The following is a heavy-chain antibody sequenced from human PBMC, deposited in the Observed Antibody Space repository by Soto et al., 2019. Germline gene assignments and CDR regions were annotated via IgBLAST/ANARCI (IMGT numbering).Heavy chain of an antibody. CDR3: ARTHYYGSGSYYNPWASGMDV. CDR2: ISYDGSNK. D-gene: IGHD3-10*01. CDR1: GFTFSSYA. J-gene: IGHJ6*02. Sequence: SGGSLRLSCAASGFTFSSYAMHWVRQAPGKGLEWVAVISYDGSNKYYADSVKGRFTISRDNSKNTLYLQMNSLRAEDTAVYYCARTHYYGSGSYYNPWASGMDVWGQGTTVTVSS. V-gene: IGHV3-30-3*01.